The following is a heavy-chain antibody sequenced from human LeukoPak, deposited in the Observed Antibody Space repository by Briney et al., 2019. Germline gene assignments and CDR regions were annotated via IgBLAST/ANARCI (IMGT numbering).Heavy chain of an antibody. V-gene: IGHV5-51*01. D-gene: IGHD6-19*01. CDR1: GYSFTTYW. CDR2: IYPGDSDT. J-gene: IGHJ4*02. Sequence: PGESLKISCRGSGYSFTTYWIGWLRQMSGKVLEWMGIIYPGDSDTRYSPSFQGQVTISADKSISTAYLQWSSLKASDSAMYYCARSASGWGFDDWGQGTLVTVSS. CDR3: ARSASGWGFDD.